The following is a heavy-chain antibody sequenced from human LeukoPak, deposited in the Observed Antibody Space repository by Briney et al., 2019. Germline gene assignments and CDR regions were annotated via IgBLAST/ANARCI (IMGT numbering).Heavy chain of an antibody. CDR3: AKDHLRAQFYYYDSSGDDY. CDR2: IRYDGSNK. Sequence: QPGGSLRLSCAASGFTFSSYGMHWVRQAPGKGLEWVAFIRYDGSNKYYADSVKGRFTISRDNSKNTLYLQMNSLRAEDTAVYYCAKDHLRAQFYYYDSSGDDYWGQGTLVTVSS. J-gene: IGHJ4*02. V-gene: IGHV3-30*02. D-gene: IGHD3-22*01. CDR1: GFTFSSYG.